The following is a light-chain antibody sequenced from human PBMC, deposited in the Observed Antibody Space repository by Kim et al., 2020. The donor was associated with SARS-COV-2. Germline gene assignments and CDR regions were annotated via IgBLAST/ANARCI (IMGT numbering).Light chain of an antibody. CDR1: QNVFNG. Sequence: SASVRDRVTITCRASQNVFNGLAWYQQKPGKAPNLLIYKASSLESGVTSRFSGSGSGTEFTLTISSLHPDDFATYYCQQYNSFASFGQGTRLEIK. V-gene: IGKV1-5*03. CDR3: QQYNSFAS. J-gene: IGKJ5*01. CDR2: KAS.